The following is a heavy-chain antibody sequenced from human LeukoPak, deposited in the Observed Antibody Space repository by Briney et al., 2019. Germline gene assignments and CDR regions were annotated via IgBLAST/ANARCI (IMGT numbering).Heavy chain of an antibody. CDR3: AKDRSCLAAAGIFDY. J-gene: IGHJ4*02. Sequence: PGRSLRLSCAASGFTFSSYGMHWVRQAPGKGLEWVAVISCNGSNKYYTDSVKGRFTISRDNSKNTLYLQMNSLRAEDTAVYYCAKDRSCLAAAGIFDYWGQGTLVTVSS. CDR1: GFTFSSYG. V-gene: IGHV3-30*18. D-gene: IGHD6-13*01. CDR2: ISCNGSNK.